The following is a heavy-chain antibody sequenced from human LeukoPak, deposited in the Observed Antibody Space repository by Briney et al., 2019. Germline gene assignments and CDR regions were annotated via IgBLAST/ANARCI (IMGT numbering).Heavy chain of an antibody. D-gene: IGHD3-22*01. J-gene: IGHJ4*02. CDR1: GFTFSSYG. V-gene: IGHV3-30*03. CDR3: ARCRYYYDSSGYYYFFEY. CDR2: ISYDGSNK. Sequence: PGGSLRLSCAASGFTFSSYGMHWVRQAPGKGLEWVAVISYDGSNKYYADSVKGRFTISRDNSKNTLYLQMNSLRAEDTAVYYCARCRYYYDSSGYYYFFEYWGQGTLVTVSS.